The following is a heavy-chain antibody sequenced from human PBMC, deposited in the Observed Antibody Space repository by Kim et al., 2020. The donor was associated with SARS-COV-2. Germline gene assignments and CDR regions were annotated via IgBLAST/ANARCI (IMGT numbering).Heavy chain of an antibody. Sequence: GGSLRLSCAASGFTFSSYSMNWVRQAPGKGLEWVSSISSSSSYIYYADSVKGRFTISRDNAKNSLYLQMNSLRAEDTAVYYCASGGNSHPALLLVWGQGTLVTVSS. J-gene: IGHJ4*02. CDR2: ISSSSSYI. CDR3: ASGGNSHPALLLV. V-gene: IGHV3-21*01. CDR1: GFTFSSYS. D-gene: IGHD3-16*01.